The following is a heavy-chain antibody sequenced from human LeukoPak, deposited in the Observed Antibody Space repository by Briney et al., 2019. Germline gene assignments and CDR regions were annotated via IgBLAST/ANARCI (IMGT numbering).Heavy chain of an antibody. D-gene: IGHD6-13*01. J-gene: IGHJ1*01. CDR1: GYTFTGYY. Sequence: GASVKVSCKASGYTFTGYYMHRVRQAPGQGLEWMGWINPNSGGTNYAQKFQGRVTMTRDTSISTAYMELSRLRSDDTAVYYCARDGPLSGSSWYDWGQGTLVTVSS. V-gene: IGHV1-2*02. CDR2: INPNSGGT. CDR3: ARDGPLSGSSWYD.